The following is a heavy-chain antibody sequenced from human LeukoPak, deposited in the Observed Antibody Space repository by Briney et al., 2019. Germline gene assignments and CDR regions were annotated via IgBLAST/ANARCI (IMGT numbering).Heavy chain of an antibody. CDR1: GGSFSGYY. CDR2: INHSGST. Sequence: PSETLSLTCAVYGGSFSGYYWSWIRQPPGKGLEWIGEINHSGSTNYNPSLKSRVTISVDTSKNQFSLKLSSVTAADTAVYYCARIYYYDSRGTFDYWGQGTLVTVSS. J-gene: IGHJ4*02. D-gene: IGHD3-22*01. V-gene: IGHV4-34*01. CDR3: ARIYYYDSRGTFDY.